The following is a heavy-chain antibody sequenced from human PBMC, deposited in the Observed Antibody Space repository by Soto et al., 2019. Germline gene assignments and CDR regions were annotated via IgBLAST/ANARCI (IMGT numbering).Heavy chain of an antibody. J-gene: IGHJ6*03. D-gene: IGHD3-3*01. CDR3: ARDRKTSITIFGVVITQDYYYYYMDV. Sequence: GASVKVSCKASGYTFTSYYMHWVRQAPGQGLEWMGIINPSGGSTSYAQKYQDRVTMTRDTSTSTVYMELSSLRSEDTAVYYCARDRKTSITIFGVVITQDYYYYYMDVWG. CDR2: INPSGGST. V-gene: IGHV1-46*03. CDR1: GYTFTSYY.